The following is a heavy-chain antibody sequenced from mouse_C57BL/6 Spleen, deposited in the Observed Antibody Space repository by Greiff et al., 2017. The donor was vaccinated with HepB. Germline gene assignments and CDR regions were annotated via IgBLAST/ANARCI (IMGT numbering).Heavy chain of an antibody. CDR3: TRHYDYDGDAMDY. CDR2: ISSGGDYI. Sequence: EVKLVESGEGLVKPGGSLKLSCAASGFTFSSYAMSWVRQTPEKRLEWVAYISSGGDYIYYADTVKGRFTISRDYARNTLYLQMSSLKSEDTAMYYCTRHYDYDGDAMDYWGQGTSVTVSS. V-gene: IGHV5-9-1*02. J-gene: IGHJ4*01. CDR1: GFTFSSYA. D-gene: IGHD2-4*01.